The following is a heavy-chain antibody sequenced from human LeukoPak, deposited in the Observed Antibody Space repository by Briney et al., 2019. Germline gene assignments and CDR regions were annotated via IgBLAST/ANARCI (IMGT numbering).Heavy chain of an antibody. CDR1: GGTFSSYA. V-gene: IGHV1-69*13. CDR2: IIPIFGTA. J-gene: IGHJ4*02. CDR3: AASSMPVVVVPAAGLDY. Sequence: SVTVSCTASGGTFSSYAISWVRQAPGQGLEWMGGIIPIFGTANYAQKFQGRVTITADESTSTAYMELSSLRSEDTAVYYCAASSMPVVVVPAAGLDYWGQGTLVTVSS. D-gene: IGHD2-2*01.